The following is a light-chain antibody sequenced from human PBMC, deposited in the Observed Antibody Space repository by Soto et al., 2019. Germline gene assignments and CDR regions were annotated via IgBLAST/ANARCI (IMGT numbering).Light chain of an antibody. CDR1: YSNIGNNF. J-gene: IGLJ2*01. CDR3: GTWDHTLGEVV. Sequence: QSVLTQPRSVSAAPGQTVTITCSGTYSNIGNNFVSWYQQLPGTAPRLLIYVNNKRPSGISDRFSGSKPGTSATLDITGLQAGDEADYYCGTWDHTLGEVVFGGGTQLTV. V-gene: IGLV1-51*01. CDR2: VNN.